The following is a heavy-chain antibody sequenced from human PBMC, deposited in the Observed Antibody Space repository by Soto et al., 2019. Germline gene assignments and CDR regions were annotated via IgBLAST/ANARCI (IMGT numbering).Heavy chain of an antibody. Sequence: PGGSLRLSCAASGFTFSGSAMHWVRQASGKGLEWVGRIRSKANSYATAYAASVKGRFTISRDDSKNTAYLQMNSLKTEDTAVYYCTRLAIDCSSTSCSDAFDTWGQGTMVTVSS. CDR3: TRLAIDCSSTSCSDAFDT. CDR2: IRSKANSYAT. D-gene: IGHD2-2*01. V-gene: IGHV3-73*01. J-gene: IGHJ3*02. CDR1: GFTFSGSA.